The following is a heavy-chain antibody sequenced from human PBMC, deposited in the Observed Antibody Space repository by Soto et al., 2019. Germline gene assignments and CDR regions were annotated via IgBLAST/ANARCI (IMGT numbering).Heavy chain of an antibody. CDR1: GFTFSSYW. D-gene: IGHD3-10*01. J-gene: IGHJ4*02. CDR2: IKQDGSEK. CDR3: ARDSPLLWFGEPPTYYFDY. Sequence: GGSLRLSCAASGFTFSSYWMSWVRQAPGKGLEWVANIKQDGSEKYYVDSVKGRFTISRDNAKNSLYLQMNSLRAEDTAVYYCARDSPLLWFGEPPTYYFDYWGQGTLVTVSS. V-gene: IGHV3-7*01.